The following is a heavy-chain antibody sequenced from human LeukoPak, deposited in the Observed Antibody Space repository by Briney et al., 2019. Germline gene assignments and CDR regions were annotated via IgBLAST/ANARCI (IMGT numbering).Heavy chain of an antibody. CDR2: ISYDGSNK. D-gene: IGHD5-12*01. CDR3: ARMRLYSGYDLDC. V-gene: IGHV3-30-3*01. CDR1: GFTFSSYT. J-gene: IGHJ4*02. Sequence: PGGSLRLSCAASGFTFSSYTMHWVRQAPGKGLEWVAVISYDGSNKYYADSVKGRFTISRDNSKNTLHLQMNSLRAEDTAVYYCARMRLYSGYDLDCWGQGTLVTVSS.